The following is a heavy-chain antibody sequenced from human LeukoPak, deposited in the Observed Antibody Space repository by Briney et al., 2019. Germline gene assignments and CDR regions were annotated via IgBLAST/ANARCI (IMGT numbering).Heavy chain of an antibody. Sequence: PGGSLRLSCAASGFTFSRYEMNWVRQAPGEGLGWGSYISSSGITIYYADPVKGRFTISRDNAKNSLYLQMNSLRAEDTAVYYCARGVKVRTTVTRQLNSKNYYYMDVWGKGTTVTVSS. V-gene: IGHV3-48*03. CDR1: GFTFSRYE. J-gene: IGHJ6*03. CDR3: ARGVKVRTTVTRQLNSKNYYYMDV. D-gene: IGHD4-17*01. CDR2: ISSSGITI.